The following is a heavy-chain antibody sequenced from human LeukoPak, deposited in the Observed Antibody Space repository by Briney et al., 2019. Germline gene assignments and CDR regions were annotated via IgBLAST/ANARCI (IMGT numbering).Heavy chain of an antibody. CDR3: ARDSRGWIDY. CDR1: GFTFSSYA. V-gene: IGHV3-30-3*01. Sequence: PGGFLRLSCAASGFTFSSYAMRWVRQAPGKGLEWVAVISYDGSNKYYADSVKGRFTISRDNSKNTLYLQMNSLRAEDTAVYYCARDSRGWIDYWGQGTLVTVSS. CDR2: ISYDGSNK. D-gene: IGHD6-19*01. J-gene: IGHJ4*02.